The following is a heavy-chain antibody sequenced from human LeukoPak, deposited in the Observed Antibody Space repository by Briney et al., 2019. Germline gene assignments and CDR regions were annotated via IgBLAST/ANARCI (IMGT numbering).Heavy chain of an antibody. CDR1: GYTFTSYA. D-gene: IGHD1-7*01. V-gene: IGHV1-2*02. Sequence: ASVKVSCKASGYTFTSYAMNWVRQAPGQGLEWMGWINPNSGGTNYAQKFQGRVTMTRDTSISTAYMELSRLRSDDTAVYYCARVPGYNWNYADAFDIWGQGTMVTVSS. J-gene: IGHJ3*02. CDR2: INPNSGGT. CDR3: ARVPGYNWNYADAFDI.